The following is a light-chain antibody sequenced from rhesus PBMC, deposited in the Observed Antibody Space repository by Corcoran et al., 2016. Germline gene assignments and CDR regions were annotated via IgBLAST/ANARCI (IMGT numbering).Light chain of an antibody. J-gene: IGKJ2*01. V-gene: IGKV1S15*01. Sequence: DIQMTQSPSSLSASVGDTVTITFRASQGISNNLDWYQQKPGKVPKLLIYCESTLQSGVPSRFSGRGSGTDVTLTISSLQPEDFATYSCQHGFGTPCSFGPGTKVEIK. CDR2: CES. CDR1: QGISNN. CDR3: QHGFGTPCS.